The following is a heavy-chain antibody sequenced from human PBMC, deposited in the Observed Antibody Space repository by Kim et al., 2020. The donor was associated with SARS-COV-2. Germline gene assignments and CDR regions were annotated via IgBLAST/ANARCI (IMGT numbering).Heavy chain of an antibody. V-gene: IGHV4-59*02. CDR2: VHHRGNK. Sequence: SETLSLTCTVSGASVSSYYWNWMRLPPAKGPEWIGYVHHRGNKNYNAPLKSRVTMSVDAPTNQVSLRLTSVTAADTAVYYCARWSESWRGFDIWGQGILV. CDR3: ARWSESWRGFDI. J-gene: IGHJ3*02. CDR1: GASVSSYY.